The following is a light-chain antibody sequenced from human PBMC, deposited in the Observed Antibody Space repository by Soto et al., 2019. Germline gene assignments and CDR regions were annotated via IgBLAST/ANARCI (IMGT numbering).Light chain of an antibody. V-gene: IGKV3-20*01. CDR3: QQYVPSPAIT. J-gene: IGKJ5*01. CDR1: QSVSSN. CDR2: GAT. Sequence: VVTQSPGSLSVSPGQGATPSGRASQSVSSNLAWYQQKPGLAPRLLIHGATKRTSGTPDRRTGYASGTAFTLAISSLAPEDLAIYYCQQYVPSPAITCGPGTRL.